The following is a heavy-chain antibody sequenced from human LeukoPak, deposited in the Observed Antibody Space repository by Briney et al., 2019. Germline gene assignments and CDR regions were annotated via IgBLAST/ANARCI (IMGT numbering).Heavy chain of an antibody. D-gene: IGHD2-2*01. CDR2: ISYGGSDK. Sequence: GKSLRLSCAASGFTFSNSPMHWVRQAPGKGLEWVAIISYGGSDKYYADSVKGRFIISRDNSKNTLFLQMNSLRVEDTAVYYCARDRSTGLDYWGQGTPVTVSS. CDR3: ARDRSTGLDY. CDR1: GFTFSNSP. J-gene: IGHJ4*02. V-gene: IGHV3-30*04.